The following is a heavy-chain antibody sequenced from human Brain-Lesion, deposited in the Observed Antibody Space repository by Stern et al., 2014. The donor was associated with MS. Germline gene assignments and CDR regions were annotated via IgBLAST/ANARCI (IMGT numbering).Heavy chain of an antibody. J-gene: IGHJ5*02. CDR1: GGSVSSTSYA. V-gene: IGHV4-39*01. CDR2: IYYSGNT. D-gene: IGHD2-15*01. Sequence: QLQLQESGPGLVKPSETLSLTCTVAGGSVSSTSYAWAWIRQPPGKGLGWIGTIYYSGNTYYSPSLKSRLTISLDPPKKQFSRQLRSVTAADTAVYYCAGEEDIRYCSGGSCTGNWFDPWGQGTLVTVSS. CDR3: AGEEDIRYCSGGSCTGNWFDP.